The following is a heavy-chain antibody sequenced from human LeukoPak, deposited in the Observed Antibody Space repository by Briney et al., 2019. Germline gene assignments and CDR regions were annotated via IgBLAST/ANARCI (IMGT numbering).Heavy chain of an antibody. D-gene: IGHD2-15*01. CDR1: GYTFTGYY. Sequence: APVKVSCKASGYTFTGYYMHWVRQAPGQGLEWMGWINPNSGGTNYAQKFQGWVTMTRDTSISTAYMELSRLRSDDTAVYYCARVYCRSGGGSCYSGAFDIWGQGTMVTVSS. V-gene: IGHV1-2*04. J-gene: IGHJ3*02. CDR3: ARVYCRSGGGSCYSGAFDI. CDR2: INPNSGGT.